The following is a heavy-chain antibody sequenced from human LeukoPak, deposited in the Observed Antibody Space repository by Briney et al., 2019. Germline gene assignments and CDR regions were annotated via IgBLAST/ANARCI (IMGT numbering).Heavy chain of an antibody. V-gene: IGHV3-23*01. CDR2: ISGSGGST. D-gene: IGHD3-22*01. CDR3: AKGSAYDPRDY. Sequence: GGSLRLSCAASGFTFSTYWVHWVRQAPGKGLEWVSAISGSGGSTYYADSVKGRFTISRDNSKNTLYLQMNSLRAEDTAVYYCAKGSAYDPRDYWGQGTLVTVSS. J-gene: IGHJ4*02. CDR1: GFTFSTYW.